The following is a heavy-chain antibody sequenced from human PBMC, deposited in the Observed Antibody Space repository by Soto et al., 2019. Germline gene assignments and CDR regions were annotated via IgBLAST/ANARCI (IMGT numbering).Heavy chain of an antibody. Sequence: DVQLVESGGGLIQPGESLRLSCAAFGFTISGKKYVAWVRQAPGKGLEWVSALYDLDGSFYAASVKGRFTTSSDSSKTTRYLQMNELRHDDTAGYYCATWHEREHAYDVWGQGTTVTVSS. V-gene: IGHV3-53*01. D-gene: IGHD1-1*01. CDR3: ATWHEREHAYDV. CDR1: GFTISGKKY. J-gene: IGHJ3*01. CDR2: LYDLDGS.